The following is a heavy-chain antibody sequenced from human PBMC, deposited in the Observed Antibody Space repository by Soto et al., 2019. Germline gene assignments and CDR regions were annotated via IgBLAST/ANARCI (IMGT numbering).Heavy chain of an antibody. CDR2: INHSGST. V-gene: IGHV4-39*07. J-gene: IGHJ5*02. CDR1: GGSISRSSYY. D-gene: IGHD3-10*01. CDR3: ARGLGYYGSGSYYMS. Sequence: SETLSLTCTVSGGSISRSSYYWGWIRQPPGKGLEWIGEINHSGSTNYNPSLKSRVTISVDTSKNQFSPKLSSVTAADTAVYYCARGLGYYGSGSYYMSWGQGTLVTVSS.